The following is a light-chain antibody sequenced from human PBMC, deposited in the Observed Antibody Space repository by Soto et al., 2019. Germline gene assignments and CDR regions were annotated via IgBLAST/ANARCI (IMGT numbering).Light chain of an antibody. J-gene: IGKJ1*01. CDR3: QQYGSSPPT. CDR1: QSVSSNY. Sequence: EIVLTQSPGTLYLSPGERATLSCRASQSVSSNYLAWYQRKPGQAPRLLIYGASNRATEVPNRLSGSGSGTDFTLTSTRLEPEDFVVYYCQQYGSSPPTFGQGTKVEI. CDR2: GAS. V-gene: IGKV3-20*01.